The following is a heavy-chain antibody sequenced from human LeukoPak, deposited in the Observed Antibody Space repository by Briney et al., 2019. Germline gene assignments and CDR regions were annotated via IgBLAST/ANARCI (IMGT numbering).Heavy chain of an antibody. J-gene: IGHJ4*02. CDR1: GFTFSSFA. CDR3: ARVTYGSGTYGAFDY. Sequence: PGGSLRLSCAASGFTFSSFAMTWVRQAPGKGLEWVSSISGSGSATYYADSVKGRFTISRDISKNTLYLQMNSLRAEDTAVYYCARVTYGSGTYGAFDYWGQGTLVTVSS. CDR2: ISGSGSAT. D-gene: IGHD3-10*01. V-gene: IGHV3-23*01.